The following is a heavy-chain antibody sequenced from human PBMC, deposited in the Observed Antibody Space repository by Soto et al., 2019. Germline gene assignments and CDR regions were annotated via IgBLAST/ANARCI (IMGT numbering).Heavy chain of an antibody. J-gene: IGHJ4*02. CDR2: VDHSGST. CDR3: ARVSDC. V-gene: IGHV4-34*01. CDR1: GGSLNDYS. Sequence: SETLSLTCAVYGGSLNDYSWGWVRQPPGKGLEWIGEVDHSGSTKYNPSLKSRVTISVDTSKKQFSLNLNSVTAADTAVYFCARVSDCWGQGTLVTVSS.